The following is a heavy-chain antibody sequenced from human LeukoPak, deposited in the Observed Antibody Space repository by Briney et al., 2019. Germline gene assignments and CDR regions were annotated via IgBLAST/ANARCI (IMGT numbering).Heavy chain of an antibody. CDR2: FNPENGET. V-gene: IGHV1-24*01. J-gene: IGHJ1*01. Sequence: ASVKVSCKVSGYTLTALPMHWVRQAPGKGLEWMGGFNPENGETVYAQNFRDRITMIADTSTDTAYMQLSGLRSEDTAVYYCAREGCRSTSCFNSEGYFQHWGQGTLVTVSS. D-gene: IGHD2-2*01. CDR3: AREGCRSTSCFNSEGYFQH. CDR1: GYTLTALP.